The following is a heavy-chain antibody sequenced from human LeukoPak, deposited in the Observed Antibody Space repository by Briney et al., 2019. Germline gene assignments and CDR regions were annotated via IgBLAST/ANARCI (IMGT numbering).Heavy chain of an antibody. Sequence: SETLSLTCTVSGDSISNYYWSWIRQPPGKGLEWIGEINHSGSTNYNPSLKSRVTISVDTSKNQFSLKLSSVTAADTAVYYCARVGCSSTSCYSDHDYWGQGTLVTVSS. CDR1: GDSISNYY. CDR3: ARVGCSSTSCYSDHDY. D-gene: IGHD2-2*01. V-gene: IGHV4-34*01. CDR2: INHSGST. J-gene: IGHJ4*02.